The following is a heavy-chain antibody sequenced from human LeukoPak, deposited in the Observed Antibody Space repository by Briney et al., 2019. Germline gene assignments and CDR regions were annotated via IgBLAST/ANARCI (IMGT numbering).Heavy chain of an antibody. CDR1: GDSISNYY. D-gene: IGHD6-19*01. CDR2: ISYSGST. Sequence: PPETLSLTCTVSGDSISNYYWSWIRQPPGKGLEWIGYISYSGSTNYNPSIKSRVTISVDTSKNQLSLRLSSVTAADTAVYFCARDSSGWPLDAFDIWGQGTMVTVSS. CDR3: ARDSSGWPLDAFDI. J-gene: IGHJ3*02. V-gene: IGHV4-59*01.